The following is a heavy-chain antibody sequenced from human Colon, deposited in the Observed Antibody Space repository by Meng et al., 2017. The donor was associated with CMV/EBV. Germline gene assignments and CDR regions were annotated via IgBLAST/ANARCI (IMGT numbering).Heavy chain of an antibody. CDR3: ARDAPTTSASDY. D-gene: IGHD1-1*01. CDR1: GGSVTSGNYY. CDR2: IYYSGST. J-gene: IGHJ4*02. Sequence: SETLSLTCTVSGGSVTSGNYYWSWIRQPPGKGLEWIGYIYYSGSTNYNPSLKSRVTMSVDTSKNHFSLRLTSVTAADTAVYYCARDAPTTSASDYWGQGTLVTVSS. V-gene: IGHV4-61*03.